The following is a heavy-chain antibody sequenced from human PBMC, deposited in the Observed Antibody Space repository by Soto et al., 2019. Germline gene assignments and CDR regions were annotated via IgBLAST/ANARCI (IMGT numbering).Heavy chain of an antibody. Sequence: SENVSLTCTVPGGSISSYYWSWIRQPPGKGLEWIGYIYYSGSTNYNPSLKSRVTISVDTSKNQFSLKLSSVTAADTAVYYCVRDRGSWYELFDLRGQRALVTV. CDR2: IYYSGST. V-gene: IGHV4-59*01. J-gene: IGHJ1*01. CDR1: GGSISSYY. D-gene: IGHD6-13*01. CDR3: VRDRGSWYELFDL.